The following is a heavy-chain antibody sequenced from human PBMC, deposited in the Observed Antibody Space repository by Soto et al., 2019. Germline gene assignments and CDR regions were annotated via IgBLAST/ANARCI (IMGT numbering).Heavy chain of an antibody. D-gene: IGHD3-22*01. V-gene: IGHV4-59*08. CDR3: ARHKYYYDSSGYYSYAFDI. CDR2: IYYSGST. Sequence: SETLSLTCTVSGGSISSYYWSWIRQPPGKGLEWIGYIYYSGSTNYNPSLKSRVTISVDTSKNQFSLKLSSVTAADTAVYYCARHKYYYDSSGYYSYAFDIWGPGILVTVSS. J-gene: IGHJ4*02. CDR1: GGSISSYY.